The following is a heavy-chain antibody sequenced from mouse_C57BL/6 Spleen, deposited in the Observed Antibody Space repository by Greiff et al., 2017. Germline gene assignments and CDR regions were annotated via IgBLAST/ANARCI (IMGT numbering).Heavy chain of an antibody. V-gene: IGHV1-52*01. CDR2: IDPSDSET. Sequence: KQSCKASGYTFTSYWMHWGKQRPIQGLEWIGNIDPSDSETHYNQKFKDKATLTVDKSSSTAYMQLSSLTSEDSAVYYCARGPFAYWGQGTLVTVSA. CDR1: GYTFTSYW. J-gene: IGHJ3*01. CDR3: ARGPFAY.